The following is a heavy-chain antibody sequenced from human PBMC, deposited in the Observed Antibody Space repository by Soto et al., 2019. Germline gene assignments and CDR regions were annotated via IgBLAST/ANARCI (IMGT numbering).Heavy chain of an antibody. CDR3: ASDVGYCSSTSCPSDG. V-gene: IGHV1-69*06. CDR1: GGTFSSYA. CDR2: IIPIFGTA. J-gene: IGHJ4*02. D-gene: IGHD2-2*01. Sequence: QVQLVQTGAEVKKPGSSVKVSCKASGGTFSSYAISWVRQAPGQGLEWMGGIIPIFGTANYAQKFQGRVTITADKSTSTAYMELSCLGSEDTAVYYCASDVGYCSSTSCPSDGWGQGTLVTVSS.